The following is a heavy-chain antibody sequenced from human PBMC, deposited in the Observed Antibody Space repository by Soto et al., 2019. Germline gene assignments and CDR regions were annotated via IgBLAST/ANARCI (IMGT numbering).Heavy chain of an antibody. CDR1: GGSFSGYY. V-gene: IGHV4-34*01. Sequence: SETLSLTCAVYGGSFSGYYWSWIRQPPGKGLEWIGEINHSGSTNYNPSLKSRVTISVDTSKNQFSLKLSSVTAADTAVYYCAKTRIAARFVFDYWGQGTLVTVSS. D-gene: IGHD6-6*01. CDR3: AKTRIAARFVFDY. J-gene: IGHJ4*02. CDR2: INHSGST.